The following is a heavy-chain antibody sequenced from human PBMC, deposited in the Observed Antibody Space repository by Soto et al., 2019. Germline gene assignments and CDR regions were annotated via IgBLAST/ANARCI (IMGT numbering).Heavy chain of an antibody. Sequence: SQTLSLTCAISGDSVSSNSAAWNWIRQSPSRGLEWLGRTYYRSKWYNDYAVSVKSRITINPDTSKNQFSLQLNSVTPEDTAVYYCARSTTITMVRGTNWFDPWGQGTLVTVSS. J-gene: IGHJ5*02. D-gene: IGHD3-10*01. CDR1: GDSVSSNSAA. CDR3: ARSTTITMVRGTNWFDP. V-gene: IGHV6-1*01. CDR2: TYYRSKWYN.